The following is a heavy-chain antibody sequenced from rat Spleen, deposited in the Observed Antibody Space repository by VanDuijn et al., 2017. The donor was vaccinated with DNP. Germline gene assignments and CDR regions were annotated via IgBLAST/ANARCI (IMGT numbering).Heavy chain of an antibody. CDR1: GFIFSNYW. CDR2: ISNIGDHT. V-gene: IGHV5-31*01. D-gene: IGHD1-11*01. CDR3: ATGATEGFPY. J-gene: IGHJ3*01. Sequence: EVQLVESGGGPVQPGRSLKLSCVTSGFIFSNYWMTWIRQAPGKGLEWVASISNIGDHTYYSDSVKGRFSLSRDNAKNTLYLQIDSLRSEDTATYFCATGATEGFPYWGQGTLVTVSS.